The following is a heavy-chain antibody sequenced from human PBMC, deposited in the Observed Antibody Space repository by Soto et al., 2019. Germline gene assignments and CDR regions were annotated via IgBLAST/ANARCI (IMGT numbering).Heavy chain of an antibody. D-gene: IGHD2-2*01. V-gene: IGHV1-3*01. CDR1: GYTFSSYA. CDR2: INAGNGNT. CDR3: ARDWGNIVVVPAAISSTEDASDI. Sequence: ASVKVSCKASGYTFSSYAMHWVRQAPGQRLEWMGWINAGNGNTKYSQKFQGRVTITRDTSASTAYMELSSLRSEDTAVYYCARDWGNIVVVPAAISSTEDASDIWGQGTMVTVSS. J-gene: IGHJ3*02.